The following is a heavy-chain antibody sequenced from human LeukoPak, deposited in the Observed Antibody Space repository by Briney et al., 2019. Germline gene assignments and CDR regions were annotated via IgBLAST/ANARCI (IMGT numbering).Heavy chain of an antibody. CDR2: INPNSGGT. J-gene: IGHJ4*02. CDR1: GYTFTSYY. CDR3: ARALGYYSSYCGY. Sequence: ASVKVSCKASGYTFTSYYMHWVRQAPGQGLEWMGRINPNSGGTNYAQKFQGRVTMSRDTSISTAYMELSRLRSDDTAVYCCARALGYYSSYCGYWGQGTLVTVSS. D-gene: IGHD3-22*01. V-gene: IGHV1-2*06.